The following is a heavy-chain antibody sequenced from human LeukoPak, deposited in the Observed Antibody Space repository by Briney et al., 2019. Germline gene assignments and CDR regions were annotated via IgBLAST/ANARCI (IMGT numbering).Heavy chain of an antibody. Sequence: GASVKVSCKASGGTFSSYAISWVRQAPGQGLEWMGGIIPIFGTANYAQKFQGRVTITADESTSTAYMELSSLRSEDTAVYYCARRLAAAGTRGDNWFDPWGQGTLVTVSS. D-gene: IGHD6-13*01. CDR2: IIPIFGTA. V-gene: IGHV1-69*13. CDR3: ARRLAAAGTRGDNWFDP. CDR1: GGTFSSYA. J-gene: IGHJ5*02.